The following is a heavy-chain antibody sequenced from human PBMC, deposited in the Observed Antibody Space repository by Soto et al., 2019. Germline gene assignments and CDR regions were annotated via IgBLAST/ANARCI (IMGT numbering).Heavy chain of an antibody. CDR2: IYYSGST. CDR3: ARHESGYYDSSGYYRVRGDYFDY. V-gene: IGHV4-39*01. CDR1: GGSISSSSYY. J-gene: IGHJ4*02. Sequence: SETLSLTCTVSGGSISSSSYYWGWIRQPPGKGLEWIGSIYYSGSTYYNPSLKSRVTISVDTSKNQFSLKLSSVTAADTAVYYCARHESGYYDSSGYYRVRGDYFDYWGQGTLVTVSS. D-gene: IGHD3-22*01.